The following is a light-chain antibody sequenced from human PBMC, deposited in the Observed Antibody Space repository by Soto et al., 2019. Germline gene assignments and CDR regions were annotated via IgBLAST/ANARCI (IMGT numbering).Light chain of an antibody. CDR2: GVS. J-gene: IGKJ1*01. Sequence: IVLTQSPATLSLSPGERVTISWRASQSVSSSYLAWYQQKPGQAPRLLIYGVSARATGIPARFSGSGLGTEFTLSISSLQPEDFEVYYCQHRSSWPRTFGRGTKVDIK. CDR1: QSVSSSY. CDR3: QHRSSWPRT. V-gene: IGKV3-11*01.